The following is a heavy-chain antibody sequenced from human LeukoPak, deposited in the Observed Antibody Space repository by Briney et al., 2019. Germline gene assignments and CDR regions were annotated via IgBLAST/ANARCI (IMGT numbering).Heavy chain of an antibody. J-gene: IGHJ4*02. Sequence: ASVKVSCKVSGYTLTELSMHWVRQAPGKGLEWMGGFDPEDGETIYAQKFQGRVTMTEDTSKDTAYMELSSLRSEDTAVYYCATVSRASILRYFDWLLYWGQGTLVTVSS. CDR2: FDPEDGET. D-gene: IGHD3-9*01. CDR3: ATVSRASILRYFDWLLY. CDR1: GYTLTELS. V-gene: IGHV1-24*01.